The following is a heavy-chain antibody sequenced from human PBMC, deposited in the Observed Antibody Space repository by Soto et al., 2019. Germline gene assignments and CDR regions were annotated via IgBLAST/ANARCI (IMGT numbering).Heavy chain of an antibody. CDR3: AKGGPDGFCSGGRCYFDY. CDR2: ISWNSNII. J-gene: IGHJ4*02. CDR1: GFTFDDYA. V-gene: IGHV3-9*01. D-gene: IGHD2-15*01. Sequence: EVQLVESGGGLVQPGRSLRLSCAASGFTFDDYAMHWVRRVPGKGLEWVSSISWNSNIIGYGDSVKGRFTSSRDNAKDSLYLQMNSLRPEDTALYYCAKGGPDGFCSGGRCYFDYWGQGTLVTVSS.